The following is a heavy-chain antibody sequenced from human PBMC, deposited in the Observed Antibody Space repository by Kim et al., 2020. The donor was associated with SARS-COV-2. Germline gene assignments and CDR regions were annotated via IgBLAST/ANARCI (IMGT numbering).Heavy chain of an antibody. V-gene: IGHV3-7*04. J-gene: IGHJ4*02. CDR2: INQDGSQK. CDR1: GFTFGGNW. Sequence: GGSLRLSCAASGFTFGGNWMTWVRQAAGKGLEWVACINQDGSQKYYVDSAKGRFTISRDNAKNSVYLQMNSLRGEDTAVYYCARGRGVDYRGQGTLVTVSS. CDR3: ARGRGVDY.